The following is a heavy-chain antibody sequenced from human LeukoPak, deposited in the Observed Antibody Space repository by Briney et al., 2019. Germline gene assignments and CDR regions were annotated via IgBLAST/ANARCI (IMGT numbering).Heavy chain of an antibody. CDR3: ATTPDYGDYYFDY. J-gene: IGHJ4*02. CDR1: GGSISSHY. CDR2: IYYSGST. V-gene: IGHV4-59*11. D-gene: IGHD4-17*01. Sequence: SETLSLTCTVSGGSISSHYWSWIRQPPGKGLEWIGYIYYSGSTNYNPSLKSRVTISVDTSKNQFSLKLSSVTAADTAVYYCATTPDYGDYYFDYWGQGTLVTVSS.